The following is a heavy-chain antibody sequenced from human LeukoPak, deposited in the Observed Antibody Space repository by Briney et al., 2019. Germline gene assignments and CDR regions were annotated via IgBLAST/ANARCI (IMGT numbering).Heavy chain of an antibody. Sequence: GGSLRLSCAASGFTVSSNYMSWVRQAPGKGLEWVSVIYSGGSTYYADSVKGRFTISRDNSKNTLYFQMNSLRAEDTAVYYCARRGSFVWGSYRYTFFDYWGQGTLVTVSS. D-gene: IGHD3-16*02. CDR3: ARRGSFVWGSYRYTFFDY. CDR2: IYSGGST. J-gene: IGHJ4*02. CDR1: GFTVSSNY. V-gene: IGHV3-53*01.